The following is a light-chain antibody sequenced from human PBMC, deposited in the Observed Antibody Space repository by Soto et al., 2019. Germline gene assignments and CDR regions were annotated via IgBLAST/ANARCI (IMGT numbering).Light chain of an antibody. V-gene: IGKV3-20*01. CDR3: QQYGRSPGT. CDR2: GAS. CDR1: QSVRSSY. Sequence: EIVLTQSPGTLSLSPGERATLSCRASQSVRSSYLAWYQQKPGQAPRLLIYGASSRAPGIPDRFSGSGSGTEVTLTISRLEPEDFAVYYCQQYGRSPGTFGQGTKLEIK. J-gene: IGKJ2*01.